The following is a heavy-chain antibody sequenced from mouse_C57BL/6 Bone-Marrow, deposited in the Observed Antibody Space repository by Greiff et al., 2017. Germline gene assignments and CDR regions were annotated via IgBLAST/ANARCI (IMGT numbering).Heavy chain of an antibody. CDR1: GFNIKDDY. CDR2: IDPENGDT. CDR3: TVITTVVATDYAMDY. V-gene: IGHV14-4*01. Sequence: VQLKESGAELVRPGASVKLSCTASGFNIKDDYMHWVKQRPEQGLEWIGWIDPENGDTEYDSKFPGKATITADTSSNTAYLQLSLLTSDDTAVYYCTVITTVVATDYAMDYWGQGTSVTVSS. J-gene: IGHJ4*01. D-gene: IGHD1-1*01.